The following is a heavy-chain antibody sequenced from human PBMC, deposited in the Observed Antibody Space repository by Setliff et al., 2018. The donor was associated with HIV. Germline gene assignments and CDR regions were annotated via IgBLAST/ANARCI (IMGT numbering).Heavy chain of an antibody. CDR1: GYTFSGYY. CDR2: INPNSGAT. D-gene: IGHD1-26*01. CDR3: ALASIVSTARWNH. J-gene: IGHJ4*02. Sequence: GASVKVSCKASGYTFSGYYLHWVRRAPGQGLEWMEWINPNSGATNYAQSFQGRVTMTRDTSISTAYMDLSSLTSDDTAVYYCALASIVSTARWNHWGRGTTVTVSS. V-gene: IGHV1-2*02.